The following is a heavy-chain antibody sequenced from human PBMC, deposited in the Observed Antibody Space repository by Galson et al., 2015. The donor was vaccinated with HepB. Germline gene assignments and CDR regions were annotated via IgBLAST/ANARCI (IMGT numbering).Heavy chain of an antibody. CDR1: GYTFTSYY. V-gene: IGHV1-46*01. CDR3: AGDPRYYYDSSGYLPQGSFDY. J-gene: IGHJ4*02. CDR2: INPSGGST. Sequence: SVKVSCKASGYTFTSYYMHWVRQAPGQGLEWMGIINPSGGSTSYAQKFQGRVTMTRDTSTSTVYMELSSLRSEDTAVYYCAGDPRYYYDSSGYLPQGSFDYWGQGTLVTVSS. D-gene: IGHD3-22*01.